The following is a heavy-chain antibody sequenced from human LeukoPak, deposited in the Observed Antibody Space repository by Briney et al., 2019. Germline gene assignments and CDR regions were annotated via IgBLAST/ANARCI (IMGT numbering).Heavy chain of an antibody. D-gene: IGHD3-22*01. CDR3: ASGVNYCDSSAYYAFDM. CDR1: GFTVSNNY. V-gene: IGHV3-66*01. J-gene: IGHJ3*02. Sequence: PGGSLRLSCAASGFTVSNNYMSWVRQAPGKGLEWVSVIYSGGDTHYADSVKGRFTISRDNSKNTLYLQMNSLRAEDTAAYYCASGVNYCDSSAYYAFDMWGQGTMVTVSS. CDR2: IYSGGDT.